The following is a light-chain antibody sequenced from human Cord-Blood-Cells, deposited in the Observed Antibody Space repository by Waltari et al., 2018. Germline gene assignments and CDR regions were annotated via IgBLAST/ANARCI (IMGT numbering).Light chain of an antibody. J-gene: IGKJ2*01. V-gene: IGKV3-15*01. Sequence: EIVMTQSSATLSVSPGERATLSCRASQSVSSNLAWYQQKPGQAPRLLIYGASTRATGTPARFSGSGSGTEVTLTISSLKSEDFAGYYCQQYNNWPLYTFGQGTKLEIK. CDR3: QQYNNWPLYT. CDR2: GAS. CDR1: QSVSSN.